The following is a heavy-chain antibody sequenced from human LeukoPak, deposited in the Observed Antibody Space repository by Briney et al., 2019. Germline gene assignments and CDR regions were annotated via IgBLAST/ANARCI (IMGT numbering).Heavy chain of an antibody. CDR2: IDKDGRKT. V-gene: IGHV3-43*02. D-gene: IGHD1-26*01. CDR3: ATWAFYHSLDV. CDR1: GFTLGAFA. J-gene: IGHJ6*02. Sequence: GGTLRLSCAASGFTLGAFAMHWVRQAPGKGLEWVSLIDKDGRKTYYADSVKSRFTISRDNSKNSLYLQMTGLRTEDTALYYCATWAFYHSLDVWGQGATVTVSS.